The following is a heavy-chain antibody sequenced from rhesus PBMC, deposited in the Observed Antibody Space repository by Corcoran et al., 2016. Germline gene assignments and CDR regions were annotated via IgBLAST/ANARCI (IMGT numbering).Heavy chain of an antibody. D-gene: IGHD3-3*01. CDR3: ARGSGITIFGLVIPGDY. Sequence: QLQLQESGPGLVKPSETLSLTCAVSGGSISGYWWSWIRQPPGKGRAWIGRIDSSGSTDYKPSLKSRVTISRDTSKNQFSRKLSSVTAADTAVYYCARGSGITIFGLVIPGDYWGQGVLVTVSS. V-gene: IGHV4-160*01. J-gene: IGHJ4*01. CDR1: GGSISGYW. CDR2: IDSSGST.